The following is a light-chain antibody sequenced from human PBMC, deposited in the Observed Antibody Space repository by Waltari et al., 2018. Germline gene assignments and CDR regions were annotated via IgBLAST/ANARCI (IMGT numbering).Light chain of an antibody. Sequence: QSALTQPASVSGSPGQSITISCTGTSSDIGDYIVSWYQQHPGKAPKLVIYEVGSRPPGVSNRVSGSTACNTAALTISGLQAEDEADYYCLSYTTSSILGVFGGGTKLTVL. CDR2: EVG. CDR3: LSYTTSSILGV. CDR1: SSDIGDYI. J-gene: IGLJ3*02. V-gene: IGLV2-14*01.